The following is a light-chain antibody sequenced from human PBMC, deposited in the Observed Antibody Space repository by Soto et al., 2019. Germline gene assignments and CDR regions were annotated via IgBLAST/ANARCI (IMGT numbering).Light chain of an antibody. V-gene: IGLV2-14*01. J-gene: IGLJ3*02. CDR2: EVN. Sequence: QSVLTQPASVSGSLGQSITISCTGTSNDVGGYNYVSWYQQLPGKVPKLIIFEVNNRPSGVSYRFSGSKSGNTASLTISGLQAEDEADYYCSSFTAISTQVFGGGTKVTVL. CDR1: SNDVGGYNY. CDR3: SSFTAISTQV.